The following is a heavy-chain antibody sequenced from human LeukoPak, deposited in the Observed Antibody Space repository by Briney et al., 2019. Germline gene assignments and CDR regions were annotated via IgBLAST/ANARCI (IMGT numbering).Heavy chain of an antibody. Sequence: ASVKVSCKASGYTFTTYDINWVRPATGQGLEWMGWMNPNNGNTGYAQTFQGRVTMTRDTSISTAYLGLSSLRFEDTAVYYCARYERRGPLSDVWGKGTTVTVSS. CDR1: GYTFTTYD. CDR2: MNPNNGNT. D-gene: IGHD3-10*01. CDR3: ARYERRGPLSDV. V-gene: IGHV1-8*01. J-gene: IGHJ6*04.